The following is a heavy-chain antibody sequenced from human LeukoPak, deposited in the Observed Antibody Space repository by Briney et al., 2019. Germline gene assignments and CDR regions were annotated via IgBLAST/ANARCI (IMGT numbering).Heavy chain of an antibody. CDR3: ATSTYSVAAHIDY. CDR1: DHTLNIYW. D-gene: IGHD2-21*01. CDR2: IFLDDSQI. Sequence: GESLKISCKESDHTLNIYWIAWVRQMPGRGLEGMGIIFLDDSQIEYNPSFQGQITISADKSVKTAYLQWDSLQTSDTALYYCATSTYSVAAHIDYWGQGTPVTVST. J-gene: IGHJ4*02. V-gene: IGHV5-51*01.